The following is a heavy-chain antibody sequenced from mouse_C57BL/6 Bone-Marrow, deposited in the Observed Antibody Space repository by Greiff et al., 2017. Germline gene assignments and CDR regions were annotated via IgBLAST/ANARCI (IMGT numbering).Heavy chain of an antibody. CDR3: ARTAYYSNYGAMDY. V-gene: IGHV1-69*01. CDR2: IDPSDSYT. Sequence: QVQLQQPGAELVMPGASVKLSCKASGYTLTSYWMHWVKQRPGQGLEWIGEIDPSDSYTNYNQKFKGKSTLTVDKSSSTAYMQLSSLTSEDSAVYYCARTAYYSNYGAMDYWGQGTSVTVSS. J-gene: IGHJ4*01. D-gene: IGHD2-5*01. CDR1: GYTLTSYW.